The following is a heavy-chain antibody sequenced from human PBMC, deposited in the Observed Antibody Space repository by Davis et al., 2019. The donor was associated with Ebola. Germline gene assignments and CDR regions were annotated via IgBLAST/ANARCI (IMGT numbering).Heavy chain of an antibody. CDR3: ARQAGAAWIDP. CDR2: INHSGST. V-gene: IGHV4-34*01. Sequence: ESLKISCTVSGGSISSYYWSWIRQPPGKGLEWIGEINHSGSTNYNPSLKSRVTISVDTSKNQFSLKLSSVTAADTAVYYCARQAGAAWIDPWGQGTLVTVSS. CDR1: GGSISSYY. J-gene: IGHJ5*02. D-gene: IGHD6-25*01.